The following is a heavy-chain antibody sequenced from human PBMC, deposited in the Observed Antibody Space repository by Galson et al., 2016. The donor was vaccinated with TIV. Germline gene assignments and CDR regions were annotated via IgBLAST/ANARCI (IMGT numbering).Heavy chain of an antibody. CDR3: ARDAPVGNYPDTFDF. V-gene: IGHV1-2*02. Sequence: SVKVSCKASGYTFTVNYIHWVRQAPGQGLAWMGWINAFSGATNYAQKFQGRVTITMDTSLSTAYMELRSLRSDDTAVYDCARDAPVGNYPDTFDFWGQGTMVTVSS. CDR2: INAFSGAT. J-gene: IGHJ3*01. D-gene: IGHD1-7*01. CDR1: GYTFTVNY.